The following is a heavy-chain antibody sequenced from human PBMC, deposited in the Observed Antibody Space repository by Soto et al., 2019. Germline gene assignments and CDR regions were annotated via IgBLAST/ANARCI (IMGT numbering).Heavy chain of an antibody. Sequence: GSLSLSCAASGFPFTRYSMNWVRQAPGKGLEWVSSISSTTNYIYYGDSMKGRFTISRDNAKNSLYLEMNSLRAEDTAVYYCPREYEDLTSNFDYWGQGTLVTVSS. CDR3: PREYEDLTSNFDY. CDR2: ISSTTNYI. D-gene: IGHD3-3*01. CDR1: GFPFTRYS. V-gene: IGHV3-21*06. J-gene: IGHJ4*02.